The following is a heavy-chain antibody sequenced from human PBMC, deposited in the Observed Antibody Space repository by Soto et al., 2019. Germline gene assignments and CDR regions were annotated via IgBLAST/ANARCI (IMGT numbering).Heavy chain of an antibody. CDR1: GGSISSYY. D-gene: IGHD2-2*01. V-gene: IGHV4-59*01. CDR3: ARGPPLIPAARYYYYYYMDV. Sequence: SETLSLTCTVSGGSISSYYWSWIRQPPGKGLEWIGYIYYSGSTNYNPSLKSRVTISVDTSKNQFSLKLSSVTAADTAVYYCARGPPLIPAARYYYYYYMDVWGKGTTVTVSS. J-gene: IGHJ6*03. CDR2: IYYSGST.